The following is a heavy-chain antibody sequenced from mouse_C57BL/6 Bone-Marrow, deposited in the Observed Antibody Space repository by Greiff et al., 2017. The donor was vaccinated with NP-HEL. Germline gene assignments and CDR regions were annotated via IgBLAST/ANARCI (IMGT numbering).Heavy chain of an antibody. CDR1: GYTFTSYW. V-gene: IGHV1-64*01. CDR2: IHPNSGST. Sequence: QVQLKQPGAELVKPGASVKLSCKASGYTFTSYWMHWVKQRPGQGLEWIGMIHPNSGSTNYNEKFKSKATLTVDKSSSTAYMQLSSLTSEDSAVYYCARSEIYYDYDEFAYWGQGTLVTVSA. D-gene: IGHD2-4*01. CDR3: ARSEIYYDYDEFAY. J-gene: IGHJ3*01.